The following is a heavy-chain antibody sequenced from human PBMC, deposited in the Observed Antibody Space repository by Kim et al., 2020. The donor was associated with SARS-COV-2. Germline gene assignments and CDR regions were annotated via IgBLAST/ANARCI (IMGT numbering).Heavy chain of an antibody. CDR3: AREGYDSSGYYYYYYYYGMDV. CDR2: IIPIFGTA. D-gene: IGHD3-22*01. CDR1: GGTFSSYA. V-gene: IGHV1-69*13. Sequence: SVKVSCKASGGTFSSYAISWVRQAPGQGLEWMGGIIPIFGTANYAQKFQGRVTITADESTSTAYMELSSLRSEDTAVYYCAREGYDSSGYYYYYYYYGMDVWGQGTTVTVSS. J-gene: IGHJ6*02.